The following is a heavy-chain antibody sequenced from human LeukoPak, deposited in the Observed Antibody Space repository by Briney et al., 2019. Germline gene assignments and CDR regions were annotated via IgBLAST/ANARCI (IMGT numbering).Heavy chain of an antibody. D-gene: IGHD2-2*01. CDR3: ARGYCSSTSCYGEGYYFDY. CDR1: GYTFTSYG. Sequence: ASVKVSCKASGYTFTSYGISWVRQAPGQGLEWMGWISAYNGNTNYAQKLQGRVTMTTDTSTSTAYMELRSLRSDDTAVYYCARGYCSSTSCYGEGYYFDYWGQGTLVTVSS. V-gene: IGHV1-18*01. J-gene: IGHJ4*02. CDR2: ISAYNGNT.